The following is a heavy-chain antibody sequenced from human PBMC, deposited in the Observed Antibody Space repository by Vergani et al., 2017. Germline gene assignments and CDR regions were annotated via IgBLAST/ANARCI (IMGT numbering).Heavy chain of an antibody. CDR3: ATNPPSLLWFGENSYXFDY. V-gene: IGHV4-39*07. CDR1: GGSISSSSYY. D-gene: IGHD3-10*01. Sequence: QLQLQESGPGLVKPSETLSLTCTVSGGSISSSSYYWGWIRQPPGKGLEWIGRIYYSGSTYYNPSLKSRVTISVDTSKNQFSLKLSSVTAADTAVYYCATNPPSLLWFGENSYXFDYWGQGTLVTVSS. J-gene: IGHJ4*02. CDR2: IYYSGST.